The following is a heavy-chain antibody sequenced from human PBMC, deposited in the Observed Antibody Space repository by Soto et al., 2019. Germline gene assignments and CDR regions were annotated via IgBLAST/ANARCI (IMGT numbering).Heavy chain of an antibody. D-gene: IGHD2-15*01. J-gene: IGHJ4*02. Sequence: SETLSLTCSVSGGCIIGNNYYWGWIRQPPGKRLEWIGNIYYTGTTYYNPSLESRVTMSVDTSGNHFSLNLTSVTASDTAVYHCACRREGGGKSRLYFCGPRILVPVSS. CDR1: GGCIIGNNYY. V-gene: IGHV4-39*02. CDR2: IYYTGTT. CDR3: ACRREGGGKSRLYF.